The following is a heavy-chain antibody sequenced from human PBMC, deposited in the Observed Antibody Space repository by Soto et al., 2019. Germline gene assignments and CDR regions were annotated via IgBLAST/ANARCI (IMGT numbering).Heavy chain of an antibody. CDR3: AKEGDYGAFDI. J-gene: IGHJ3*02. CDR2: IFSDGTTT. Sequence: HPGGSLRLSCSVSGFTFSRYWMHWVRQVPGKGLVWVSRIFSDGTTTTYADSVQGRFTTSRDNAKHTVYLQMNSLRAEDTAVYYCAKEGDYGAFDIWGQGTVVTVSS. D-gene: IGHD4-17*01. V-gene: IGHV3-74*01. CDR1: GFTFSRYW.